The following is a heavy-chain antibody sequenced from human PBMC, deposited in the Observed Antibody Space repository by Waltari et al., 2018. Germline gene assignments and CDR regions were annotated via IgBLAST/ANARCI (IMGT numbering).Heavy chain of an antibody. Sequence: QVQLVQSGAEVKKPGASVKVSCKVSGHSLSELSMHWVRQAHGKGLEWMGGFGPEDGETSYAQNFQGRVTMTEDTSTDTAYMELSSLRAEDTAVYYCTCSGEMASIGGGYYYGMDVWGQGTTVTVSS. CDR1: GHSLSELS. CDR2: FGPEDGET. D-gene: IGHD3-10*01. V-gene: IGHV1-24*01. CDR3: TCSGEMASIGGGYYYGMDV. J-gene: IGHJ6*02.